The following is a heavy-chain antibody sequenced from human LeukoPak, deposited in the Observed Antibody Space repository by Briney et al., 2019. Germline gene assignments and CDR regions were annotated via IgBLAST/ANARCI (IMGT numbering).Heavy chain of an antibody. CDR2: IYHSGST. V-gene: IGHV4-30-2*01. J-gene: IGHJ4*02. D-gene: IGHD3-10*01. CDR3: ARGTGFRFDY. CDR1: GGSISSGGYS. Sequence: SQTLSLTCTVSGGSISSGGYSWSWIRQPPGKGLEWIGYIYHSGSTYYNPSLKSRVTISVDRSKNQFSLKLSSVTAADTAVYYCARGTGFRFDYWGQGTLVTVSS.